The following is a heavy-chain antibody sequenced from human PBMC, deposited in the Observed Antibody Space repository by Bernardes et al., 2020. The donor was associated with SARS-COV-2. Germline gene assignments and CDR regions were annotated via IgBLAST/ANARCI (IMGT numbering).Heavy chain of an antibody. D-gene: IGHD3-10*01. V-gene: IGHV3-20*04. CDR2: MNWNGGSI. CDR1: GFTFDGYG. Sequence: GGSLRLSCVASGFTFDGYGMNWFRQAPGKGLEWVSGMNWNGGSIGYADSVEGRFSISRDNAQKSLYLQMKSLRAEDTALYYCARSHDGSGTYYRDYFYGMDVWGQGTTVTVSS. J-gene: IGHJ6*02. CDR3: ARSHDGSGTYYRDYFYGMDV.